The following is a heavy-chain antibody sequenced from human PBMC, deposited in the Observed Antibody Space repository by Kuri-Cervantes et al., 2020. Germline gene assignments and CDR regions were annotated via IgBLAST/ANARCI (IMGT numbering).Heavy chain of an antibody. Sequence: GGSLRLSCVASGFTFSSYGMHWVRQAPGKGLEWVAVISYDGSNKYYADSVKGRFTISRDNAKNSLYLQMNSLRAEDTAVYYCARDSSYYGSGSCGGAFDIWGQGTMVTVSS. D-gene: IGHD3-10*01. CDR1: GFTFSSYG. CDR2: ISYDGSNK. J-gene: IGHJ3*02. V-gene: IGHV3-30*03. CDR3: ARDSSYYGSGSCGGAFDI.